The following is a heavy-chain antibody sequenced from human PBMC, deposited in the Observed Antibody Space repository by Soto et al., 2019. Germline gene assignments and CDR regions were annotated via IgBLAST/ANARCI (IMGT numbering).Heavy chain of an antibody. CDR3: ARVHDYYDSSGYYYVMGDY. CDR1: GYTFTSYG. D-gene: IGHD3-22*01. V-gene: IGHV1-18*04. CDR2: ISAYNGNT. Sequence: ASVKVSCKASGYTFTSYGISWVRQAPGQGLEWMGWISAYNGNTNYAQKLQGRVTMTTDTSTSTAYMELRSLRSDDTAVYYCARVHDYYDSSGYYYVMGDYWGQGTLVKVS. J-gene: IGHJ4*02.